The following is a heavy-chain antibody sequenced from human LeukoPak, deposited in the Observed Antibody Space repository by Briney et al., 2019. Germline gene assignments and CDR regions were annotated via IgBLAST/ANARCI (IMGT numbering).Heavy chain of an antibody. D-gene: IGHD3-22*01. Sequence: SETLSLTCTVSGGSIISSSYYWGWIRQPPGKGLEWIGSIYYSGSTYYNPSLKSRVTISVDTSKNQFSLKLSSVTAADTAVYYCARTMNYYDSSGYGWFDPWGQGTLVTVSS. V-gene: IGHV4-39*01. CDR3: ARTMNYYDSSGYGWFDP. CDR1: GGSIISSSYY. J-gene: IGHJ5*02. CDR2: IYYSGST.